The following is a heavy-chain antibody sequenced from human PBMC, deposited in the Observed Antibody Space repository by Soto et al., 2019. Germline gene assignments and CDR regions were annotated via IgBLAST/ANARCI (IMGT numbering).Heavy chain of an antibody. CDR2: IKSKTDGGTT. CDR3: VVVDYGDYDDAFDI. CDR1: GFTFSNAW. Sequence: GGSLRLSCAASGFTFSNAWMNWVRQAPGKGLEWVGRIKSKTDGGTTDYAAPVKGRFTISRDDSKNTLYLQMNSLKTEDTAVYYCVVVDYGDYDDAFDIWGQGTMVTVSS. J-gene: IGHJ3*02. D-gene: IGHD4-17*01. V-gene: IGHV3-15*07.